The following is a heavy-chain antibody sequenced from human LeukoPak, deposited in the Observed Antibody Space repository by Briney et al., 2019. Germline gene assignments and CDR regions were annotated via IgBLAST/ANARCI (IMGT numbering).Heavy chain of an antibody. D-gene: IGHD3-10*01. CDR2: MYTTGNT. Sequence: SETLSLTCTVSGDSISIGGYYWTWIRQPAGKGLEWIGRMYTTGNTDYNPSPKSRVTISVDTSKNQFSLKLSSVSAADTAEYYCARNRGISVARGVPSWFDPWGQGTLVTVSS. V-gene: IGHV4-61*02. CDR1: GDSISIGGYY. J-gene: IGHJ5*02. CDR3: ARNRGISVARGVPSWFDP.